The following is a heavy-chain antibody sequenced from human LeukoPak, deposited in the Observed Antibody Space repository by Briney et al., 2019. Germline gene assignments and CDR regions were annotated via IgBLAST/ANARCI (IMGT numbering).Heavy chain of an antibody. V-gene: IGHV5-51*01. CDR2: IYPGDSDT. D-gene: IGHD5-24*01. Sequence: GESLKISCKGSGYNFISFWIGWVRQMPGKGLEWMGIIYPGDSDTRYSPSFQGQVTISADKSISTTYLEWSSLKASDTAMYYCARLWDRWLQADSWGQGTLVTVSS. J-gene: IGHJ4*02. CDR3: ARLWDRWLQADS. CDR1: GYNFISFW.